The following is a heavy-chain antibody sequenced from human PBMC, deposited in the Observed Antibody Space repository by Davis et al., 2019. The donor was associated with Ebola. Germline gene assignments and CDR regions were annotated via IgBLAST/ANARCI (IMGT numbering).Heavy chain of an antibody. Sequence: GSLRLSCAVYGGSFSGYYWSWIRQSPGKGLEWIGEINHSGSTNYNPSLKSRLSISVDKSKNQFSVKLSSVTAADTAVYYFARCNGFYSRAFDVWGRGTKVTVSS. CDR3: ARCNGFYSRAFDV. CDR2: INHSGST. D-gene: IGHD3-22*01. J-gene: IGHJ3*01. CDR1: GGSFSGYY. V-gene: IGHV4-34*01.